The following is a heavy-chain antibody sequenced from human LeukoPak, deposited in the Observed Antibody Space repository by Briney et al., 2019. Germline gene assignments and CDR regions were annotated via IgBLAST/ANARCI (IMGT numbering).Heavy chain of an antibody. V-gene: IGHV4-38-2*02. CDR1: GYSISSGYY. CDR3: AREGCGSGGSCHFDY. Sequence: PSETLSLTCTVSGYSISSGYYWGWIRQPPGEGLEWIGSIYHSGSTYYNPSLKSRVTISVDKSKNQFSLKLSSVTAADTAVYYCAREGCGSGGSCHFDYWGQGTLVTVSS. J-gene: IGHJ4*02. CDR2: IYHSGST. D-gene: IGHD2-15*01.